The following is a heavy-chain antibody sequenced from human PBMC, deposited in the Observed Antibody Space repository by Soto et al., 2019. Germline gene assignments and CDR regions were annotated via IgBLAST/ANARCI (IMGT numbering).Heavy chain of an antibody. CDR3: AKDARGAEADYYFDY. CDR1: GFTFSSYA. CDR2: ISGSGDNT. Sequence: EVQLLESGGGLVQPGGSLRLSCAASGFTFSSYAMSWVRQAPGKGLEWVSVISGSGDNTYYADSVKGLLTISRDNPKNTLYLQMNSLRAEDTAVYYCAKDARGAEADYYFDYWGQGTLVSVSS. D-gene: IGHD6-13*01. J-gene: IGHJ4*02. V-gene: IGHV3-23*01.